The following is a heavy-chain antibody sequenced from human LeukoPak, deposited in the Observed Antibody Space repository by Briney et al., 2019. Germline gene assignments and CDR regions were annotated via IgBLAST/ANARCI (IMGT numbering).Heavy chain of an antibody. D-gene: IGHD3-22*01. J-gene: IGHJ4*02. V-gene: IGHV4-39*01. CDR1: GGSISSSSYY. CDR3: ARGEIVVVIIGDY. CDR2: IYYSGST. Sequence: KTSETLSLTCTVSGGSISSSSYYWGWIRQPPGKGLEWIGSIYYSGSTYYNPSLKSRVTISVDTSKNQFSLKLSSVTAADTAVYYCARGEIVVVIIGDYWGQGTLVTVSS.